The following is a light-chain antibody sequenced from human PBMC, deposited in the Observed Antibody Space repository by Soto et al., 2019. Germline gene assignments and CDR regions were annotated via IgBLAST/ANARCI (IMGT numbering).Light chain of an antibody. J-gene: IGKJ1*01. CDR1: QSVGSN. CDR2: GAS. CDR3: QQYDDWPRT. V-gene: IGKV3-15*01. Sequence: EIVMTQSPATLSVSPGERATLSCRASQSVGSNSAWYQQKPGQAPRLLIHGASTRATGIPARFSGSGSGTEFTLTINSLQSEDFAVYYCQQYDDWPRTFGQGTKVEIK.